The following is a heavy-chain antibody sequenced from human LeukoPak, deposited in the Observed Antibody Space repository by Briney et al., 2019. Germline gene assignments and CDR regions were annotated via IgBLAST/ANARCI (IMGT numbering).Heavy chain of an antibody. D-gene: IGHD1-1*01. J-gene: IGHJ4*02. CDR2: IIPIFGTA. CDR1: GGTFSSYA. CDR3: ARERPLRTTGTTNLYYFDY. V-gene: IGHV1-69*13. Sequence: SVKVSCKASGGTFSSYAISWVRQAPGQGLEWMGGIIPIFGTANYARKFQGRVTITADESTSTAYMELSSLRSEDTAVYYCARERPLRTTGTTNLYYFDYWGQGTLVTVSS.